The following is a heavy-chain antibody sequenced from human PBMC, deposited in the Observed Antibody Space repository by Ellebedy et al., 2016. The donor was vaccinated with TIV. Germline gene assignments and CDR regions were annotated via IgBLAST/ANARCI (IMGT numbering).Heavy chain of an antibody. D-gene: IGHD6-13*01. Sequence: AASVKVSCKASGYTFTNNAIHWVRQAPGQRLEYMGWINVGNGNTKYSQKFQGRVTITRDTSASTAYMDLSSLRSEDTAVYFCARDRDSSSWYFGGYYYYGMDVWGQGTTVTVSS. J-gene: IGHJ6*02. V-gene: IGHV1-3*01. CDR1: GYTFTNNA. CDR3: ARDRDSSSWYFGGYYYYGMDV. CDR2: INVGNGNT.